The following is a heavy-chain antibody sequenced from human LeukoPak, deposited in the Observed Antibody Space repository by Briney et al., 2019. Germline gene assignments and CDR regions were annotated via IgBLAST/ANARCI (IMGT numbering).Heavy chain of an antibody. J-gene: IGHJ6*03. Sequence: SETLSLTCAVYGGSFSGYYWSWIRQPPGKGLEWIGEINHSGSTNYNPSLKSRVTISVDTSKNQFSLKLSSVTAADTAVYYCARGGRPDYYYYYMDVWGKGTTVTVSS. CDR1: GGSFSGYY. V-gene: IGHV4-34*01. CDR3: ARGGRPDYYYYYMDV. CDR2: INHSGST.